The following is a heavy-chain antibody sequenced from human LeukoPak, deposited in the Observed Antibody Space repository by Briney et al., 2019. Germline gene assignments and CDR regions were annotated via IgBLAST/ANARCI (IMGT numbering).Heavy chain of an antibody. CDR2: ISSSSSTI. CDR1: GFTFSSYS. J-gene: IGHJ4*02. Sequence: GGSLRLSCAASGFTFSSYSMNWVRQAPGKGLEWVSYISSSSSTIYYADSVKGRFTISRDNAKNSLYLQMNSLRAEDTAVYYCARESEGSGSPPDYWGQGTLVTVSS. D-gene: IGHD3-10*01. CDR3: ARESEGSGSPPDY. V-gene: IGHV3-48*01.